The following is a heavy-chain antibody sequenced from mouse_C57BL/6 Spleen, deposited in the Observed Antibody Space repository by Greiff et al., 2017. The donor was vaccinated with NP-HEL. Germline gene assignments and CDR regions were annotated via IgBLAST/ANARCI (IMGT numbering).Heavy chain of an antibody. CDR2: IYPSDSET. CDR3: ARSGDYQAWFAY. V-gene: IGHV1-61*01. D-gene: IGHD2-4*01. CDR1: GYTFTSYW. Sequence: QVQLQQPGAELVRPGSSVKLSCKASGYTFTSYWMDWVKQRPGQGLEWIGNIYPSDSETHYNQKFKDKATVTVDKSSSTAYMQLSSLTSEDSAVYYCARSGDYQAWFAYWGQGTLVTVSA. J-gene: IGHJ3*01.